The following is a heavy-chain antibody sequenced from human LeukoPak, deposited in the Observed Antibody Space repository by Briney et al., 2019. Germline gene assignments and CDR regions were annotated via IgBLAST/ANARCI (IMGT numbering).Heavy chain of an antibody. CDR2: IYHSGTT. J-gene: IGHJ4*02. CDR1: GYSISSGYY. D-gene: IGHD3-22*01. CDR3: ARAYYFDDSGGYVYFDY. Sequence: PSETLSLTCAVSGYSISSGYYWGWIRQPTGKGLEWIESIYHSGTTYYNPSLKSRVTISVDTSKNQFSLTLTSVTAADTAVYYCARAYYFDDSGGYVYFDYWGQGTLVTVSS. V-gene: IGHV4-38-2*01.